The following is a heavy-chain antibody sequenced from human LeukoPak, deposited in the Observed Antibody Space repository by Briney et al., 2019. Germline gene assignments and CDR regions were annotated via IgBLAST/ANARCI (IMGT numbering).Heavy chain of an antibody. D-gene: IGHD1-1*01. CDR3: ARDVGKKPDY. J-gene: IGHJ4*02. CDR2: ISSDGTGT. V-gene: IGHV3-74*01. Sequence: GGSLRLSCAASGFTFSSYWMHWVRQAPGKGLVWVSGISSDGTGTTYTDSVKGQFTISRDNTKNTLYLQLDSLRAEDTAVYYCARDVGKKPDYWGQGTLVTVSS. CDR1: GFTFSSYW.